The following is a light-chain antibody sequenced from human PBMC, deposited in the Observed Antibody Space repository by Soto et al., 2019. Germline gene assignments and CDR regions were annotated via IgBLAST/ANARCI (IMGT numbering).Light chain of an antibody. V-gene: IGKV1-5*03. CDR2: KTS. CDR3: QQYNSYPLT. CDR1: QSISSW. J-gene: IGKJ4*01. Sequence: DIQLTQSPSTLSASVGDTVTITCRASQSISSWLAWYQQKPGKAPKLLIYKTSSLESGVPSRFSGSGSGTEFTLTISSLQPDDFATYYCQQYNSYPLTFGGGTKVEIK.